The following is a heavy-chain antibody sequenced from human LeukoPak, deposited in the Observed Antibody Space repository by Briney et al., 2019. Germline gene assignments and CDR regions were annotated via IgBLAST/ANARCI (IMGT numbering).Heavy chain of an antibody. V-gene: IGHV4-34*01. D-gene: IGHD3-3*01. CDR2: INHSGST. CDR3: ARHPPYDFWSGSFDY. J-gene: IGHJ4*02. CDR1: GGSFSGYY. Sequence: SETLSLTCAVHGGSFSGYYWSWIRQPPGKGLEWIGEINHSGSTNYNPSLKSRVTISVDTSKNQFSLKLSSVTAADTAVYYCARHPPYDFWSGSFDYWGQGTLVTVSS.